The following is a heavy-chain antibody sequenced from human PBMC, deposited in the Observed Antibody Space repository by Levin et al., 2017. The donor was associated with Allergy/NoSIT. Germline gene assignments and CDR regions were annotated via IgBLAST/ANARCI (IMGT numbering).Heavy chain of an antibody. CDR2: INHSGST. CDR3: ARGGIGDTVTIYRRGWFDP. J-gene: IGHJ5*02. V-gene: IGHV4-34*01. D-gene: IGHD4-17*01. CDR1: GGSFSGYY. Sequence: SETLSLTCAVYGGSFSGYYWSWIRQPPGKGLEWIGEINHSGSTNYNPSLKSRVTISVDTSKNQFSLKLSSVTAADTAVYYCARGGIGDTVTIYRRGWFDPWGQGTLVTVSS.